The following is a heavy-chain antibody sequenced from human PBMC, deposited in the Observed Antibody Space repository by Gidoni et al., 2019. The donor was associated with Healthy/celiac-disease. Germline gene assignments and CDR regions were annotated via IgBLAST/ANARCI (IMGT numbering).Heavy chain of an antibody. V-gene: IGHV3-20*04. J-gene: IGHJ6*03. CDR1: GFTFDDYG. CDR3: ARVGQAAAGNYYYYMDV. CDR2: INWNGGST. D-gene: IGHD6-13*01. Sequence: EVQLVESGGGVVRPRGSLRLSCAASGFTFDDYGISWVRQAPGKGLEWVSGINWNGGSTGYADSVKGRFTISRDNAKNSLYLQMNSLRAEDTALYYCARVGQAAAGNYYYYMDVWGKGTTVTVSS.